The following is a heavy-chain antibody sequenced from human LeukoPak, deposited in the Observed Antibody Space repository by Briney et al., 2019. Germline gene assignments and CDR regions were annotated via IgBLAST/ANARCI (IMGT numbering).Heavy chain of an antibody. J-gene: IGHJ4*02. Sequence: ASVKVSCKASGGTFSSYAINWVRQATGQGLEWMGWMNPNSGNTGYAQKFQGRVTMTRNTSISTAYMELSSLRSEDTAVYYCATSGGYILGWGQGTLVTVSS. CDR2: MNPNSGNT. D-gene: IGHD5-18*01. CDR1: GGTFSSYA. CDR3: ATSGGYILG. V-gene: IGHV1-8*02.